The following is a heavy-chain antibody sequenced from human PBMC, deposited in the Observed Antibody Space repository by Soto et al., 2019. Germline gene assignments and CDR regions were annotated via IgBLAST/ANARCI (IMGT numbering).Heavy chain of an antibody. CDR1: GGSITTTTYY. J-gene: IGHJ5*02. Sequence: QVQLQESGPGLVKPSETLSLTCTVSGGSITTTTYYWGWIRQPPGKGLEWIGSIYYSGNTYYNPSLKTRVTISVDTSKSQFSLKLSSVTAADTAVYYCAKVDYIWGSYRLSGFDPWGQGILVTVSS. CDR3: AKVDYIWGSYRLSGFDP. D-gene: IGHD3-16*02. V-gene: IGHV4-39*01. CDR2: IYYSGNT.